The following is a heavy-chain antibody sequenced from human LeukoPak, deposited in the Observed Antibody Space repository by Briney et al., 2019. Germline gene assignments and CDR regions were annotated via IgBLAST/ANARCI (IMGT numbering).Heavy chain of an antibody. J-gene: IGHJ4*02. CDR1: GGSISSSSYD. D-gene: IGHD5-12*01. CDR3: ARLGDIRNFDY. CDR2: IYYSGST. V-gene: IGHV4-39*01. Sequence: PSETLALTCTVSGGSISSSSYDLGWIRQPPGQGLEWIGSIYYSGSTYYNPSLKSRVTISVDTSKNQFSLKLSSVTAADTAVYYCARLGDIRNFDYWGQGTLVTVSS.